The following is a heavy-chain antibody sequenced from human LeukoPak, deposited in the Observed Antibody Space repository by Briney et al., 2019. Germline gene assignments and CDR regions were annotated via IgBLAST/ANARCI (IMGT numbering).Heavy chain of an antibody. J-gene: IGHJ4*02. V-gene: IGHV3-23*01. D-gene: IGHD3-3*01. CDR1: GFPFSSYA. CDR2: ISGSGGGA. Sequence: GGSLRLSCAASGFPFSSYALSWIRQAPRKGLEWVSAISGSGGGAYYAGSVRGRFTISRDNSENTLYLQMNSLRAEDTAVYYCAKEPIIDNFWSGPIDNWGQGTLVTVSS. CDR3: AKEPIIDNFWSGPIDN.